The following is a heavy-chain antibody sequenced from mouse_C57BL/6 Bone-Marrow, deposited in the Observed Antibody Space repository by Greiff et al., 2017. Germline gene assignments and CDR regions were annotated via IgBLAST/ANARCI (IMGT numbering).Heavy chain of an antibody. J-gene: IGHJ3*01. CDR2: ISDGGSYT. Sequence: DVKLVESGGGLVKPGGSLKLSCAASGFTFSSYAMSWVRQTPGKRLEWVATISDGGSYTYYPDNVKGRFTISRDNAKNNLYLQMSHLKSEDTAMYYCARDDYDAWFAYWGQGTLVTVSA. D-gene: IGHD2-4*01. CDR3: ARDDYDAWFAY. V-gene: IGHV5-4*01. CDR1: GFTFSSYA.